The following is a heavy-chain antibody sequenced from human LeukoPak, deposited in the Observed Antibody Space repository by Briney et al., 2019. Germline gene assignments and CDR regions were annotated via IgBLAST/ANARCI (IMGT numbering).Heavy chain of an antibody. Sequence: PGGSLRLSCAASGFTFSSYATSWVRQAPGKGLEWVSAISGSGGSTYYADSVKGRFTISRDNSKNTLYLQMNSLRAEDTAVYYCAKSNDYYDSSGYVDYWGQGTLVTVSS. D-gene: IGHD3-22*01. CDR3: AKSNDYYDSSGYVDY. V-gene: IGHV3-23*01. J-gene: IGHJ4*02. CDR2: ISGSGGST. CDR1: GFTFSSYA.